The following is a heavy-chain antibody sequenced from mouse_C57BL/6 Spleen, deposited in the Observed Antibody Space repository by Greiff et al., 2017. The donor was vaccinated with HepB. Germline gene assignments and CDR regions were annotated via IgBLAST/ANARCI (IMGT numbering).Heavy chain of an antibody. CDR3: ARRYYGSSFDY. CDR1: GYTFTDYN. J-gene: IGHJ2*01. Sequence: EVQLVESGPELVKPGASVKIPCKASGYTFTDYNMDWVKQSHGKSLEWIGDINPNNGGTIDNQKVKGKATLTVDKSSSTAYMELRSLTSEDTAVYYCARRYYGSSFDYWGQGTTLTVAS. D-gene: IGHD1-1*01. CDR2: INPNNGGT. V-gene: IGHV1-18*01.